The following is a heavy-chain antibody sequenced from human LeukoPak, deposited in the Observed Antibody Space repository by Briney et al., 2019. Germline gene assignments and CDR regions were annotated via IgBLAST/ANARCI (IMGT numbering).Heavy chain of an antibody. Sequence: PSETLSLSCDVSGGSIDSTNWWNWVRQPPGKGLEWIGEIHHDGRINYNPSLKSRVTLSVDKSKNQFSLRLNSVTAADTAMYYCARSHDHLWGNYPDYWGQGTLVTVSS. D-gene: IGHD3-16*02. V-gene: IGHV4/OR15-8*01. CDR1: GGSIDSTNW. J-gene: IGHJ4*02. CDR2: IHHDGRI. CDR3: ARSHDHLWGNYPDY.